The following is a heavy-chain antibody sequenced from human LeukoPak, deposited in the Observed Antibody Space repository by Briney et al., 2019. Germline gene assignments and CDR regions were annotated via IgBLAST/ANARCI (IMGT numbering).Heavy chain of an antibody. CDR3: AKNDFWSGYRVDY. J-gene: IGHJ4*02. CDR2: IGSEPYGGTT. Sequence: GGSLRLSCTASGFTFGDYAMSWFRQAPGKGLEWVGFIGSEPYGGTTEYAASVKGRFTISTDDSKTIAYLQMNSLRAEDTAVYYCAKNDFWSGYRVDYWGQGTLVTVSS. V-gene: IGHV3-49*03. D-gene: IGHD3-3*01. CDR1: GFTFGDYA.